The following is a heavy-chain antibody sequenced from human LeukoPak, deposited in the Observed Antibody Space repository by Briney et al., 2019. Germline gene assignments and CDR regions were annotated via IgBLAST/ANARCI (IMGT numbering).Heavy chain of an antibody. J-gene: IGHJ6*02. CDR2: ISRDSRVT. V-gene: IGHV3-9*01. D-gene: IGHD2-15*01. CDR3: AKVIAHLSYAMDV. Sequence: GGSLRLSCAASGFTFDDYAMHWVRQPPGKGLEWVAGISRDSRVTGYADSVKGRFTISRDSGEKFAYLQMNSLRTEDTALYYCAKVIAHLSYAMDVWGQGTTVTVSS. CDR1: GFTFDDYA.